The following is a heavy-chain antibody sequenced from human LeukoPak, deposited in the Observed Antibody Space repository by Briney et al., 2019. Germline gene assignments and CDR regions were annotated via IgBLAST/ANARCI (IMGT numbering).Heavy chain of an antibody. V-gene: IGHV4-59*12. J-gene: IGHJ4*02. CDR2: IYHSGST. CDR3: ARYGSGSFDY. Sequence: PTETLSLTCSVSGGSISRNYWSWIRQSPGKGLEWIGEIYHSGSTNYNPSLKSRVTISVDKSKNQFSLKLSSVTAADTAVYYCARYGSGSFDYWGQGTLVTVSS. D-gene: IGHD3-10*01. CDR1: GGSISRNY.